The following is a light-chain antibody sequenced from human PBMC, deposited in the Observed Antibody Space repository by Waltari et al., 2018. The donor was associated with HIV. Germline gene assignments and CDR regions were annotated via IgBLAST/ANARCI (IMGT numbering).Light chain of an antibody. CDR1: SSNIANTY. CDR3: GSWDSSLSVWV. J-gene: IGLJ3*02. V-gene: IGLV1-51*01. Sequence: QSVLTQPPSVSAAPGQKVTISCSGSSSNIANTYVSWYQQIPGTAPKLLIFENNKRPSEIPDRFSGSKSGTSATLGITGLQTGDEADYYCGSWDSSLSVWVFGGGTKLTVL. CDR2: ENN.